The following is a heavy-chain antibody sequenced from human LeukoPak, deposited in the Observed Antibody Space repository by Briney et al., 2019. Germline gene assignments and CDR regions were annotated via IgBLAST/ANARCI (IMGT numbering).Heavy chain of an antibody. CDR3: ASHRVVPAAIGKRPFWFDP. V-gene: IGHV1-46*01. Sequence: ASVKVSCKTSGYTFTSYYMHWVRQAPGQGLEWMGIINPSGGSTSYAQKFQGRVTMTEDTSTDTAYMELSSLRSEDTAVYYCASHRVVPAAIGKRPFWFDPWGQGTLVTVSS. CDR1: GYTFTSYY. D-gene: IGHD2-2*02. CDR2: INPSGGST. J-gene: IGHJ5*02.